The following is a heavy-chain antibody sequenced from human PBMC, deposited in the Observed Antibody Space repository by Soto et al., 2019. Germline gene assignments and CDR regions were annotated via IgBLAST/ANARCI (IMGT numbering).Heavy chain of an antibody. CDR2: IDPRDSST. D-gene: IGHD6-19*01. J-gene: IGHJ4*02. CDR1: GYSFIRNW. V-gene: IGHV5-10-1*01. CDR3: ARGHGWVDY. Sequence: PGEFLKISCKGSGYSFIRNWITWVRQMPGKGLEWMGRIDPRDSSTDYSPSFQGHVNISADKSISTAYLQWSSLKASDSAIYFCARGHGWVDYWGQGTLVTVSS.